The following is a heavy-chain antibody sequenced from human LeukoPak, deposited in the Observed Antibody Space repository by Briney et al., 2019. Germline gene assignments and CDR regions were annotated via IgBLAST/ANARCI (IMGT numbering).Heavy chain of an antibody. CDR2: TVGGRPDT. CDR3: TKAPVRSCTGTFCYPFDY. Sequence: GGSLRLSCAASGFTFSSYSMNWVRQTPGKWLEWVSATVGGRPDTYHADSVRGRFTVSRDNSMNSLYLQMNSLRVEDTAVYYCTKAPVRSCTGTFCYPFDYWGQGILVTVSS. CDR1: GFTFSSYS. V-gene: IGHV3-23*01. D-gene: IGHD2-8*02. J-gene: IGHJ4*02.